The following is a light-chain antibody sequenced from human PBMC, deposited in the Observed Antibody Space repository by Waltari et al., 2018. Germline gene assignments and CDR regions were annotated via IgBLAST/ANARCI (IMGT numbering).Light chain of an antibody. CDR1: QSVKNN. CDR2: AGS. J-gene: IGKJ4*01. V-gene: IGKV3-15*01. Sequence: DRVMMQSPATLSVSPGERATLSCRASQSVKNNLAWYQQKPGQATSLLIYAGSTSATGGPARFSGSGSETEFTLTISSLQSEDFAVYYCQQYDRWPPLTFGGGTKVEIK. CDR3: QQYDRWPPLT.